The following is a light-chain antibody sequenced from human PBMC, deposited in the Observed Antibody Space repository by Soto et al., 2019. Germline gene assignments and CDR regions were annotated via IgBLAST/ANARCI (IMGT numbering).Light chain of an antibody. J-gene: IGLJ3*02. CDR3: QSYDSSLSGWV. Sequence: QSVLTQPPSVSGAPGQRVTISCTGSSSHIGAGYDVHWYQQLPGTAPKLLIYGNSNRPSGVPDRFSGSKSGTSASLAITGLRAEDEADYYCQSYDSSLSGWVFGGGTKVTVL. CDR1: SSHIGAGYD. V-gene: IGLV1-40*01. CDR2: GNS.